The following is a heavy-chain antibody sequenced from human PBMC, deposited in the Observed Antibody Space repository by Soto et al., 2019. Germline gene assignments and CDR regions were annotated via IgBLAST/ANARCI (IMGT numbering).Heavy chain of an antibody. Sequence: GASVKVSCKASGYTFTSYYMHWVRQAPGQGLEWMGIINPSGGSTSYAQKFQGRVTMTRDTSTSTVYMELSSLRSEDTAVYYCARAKAGTARGPYYFDYWGQGTLVTVSS. J-gene: IGHJ4*02. D-gene: IGHD1-1*01. CDR1: GYTFTSYY. CDR3: ARAKAGTARGPYYFDY. CDR2: INPSGGST. V-gene: IGHV1-46*01.